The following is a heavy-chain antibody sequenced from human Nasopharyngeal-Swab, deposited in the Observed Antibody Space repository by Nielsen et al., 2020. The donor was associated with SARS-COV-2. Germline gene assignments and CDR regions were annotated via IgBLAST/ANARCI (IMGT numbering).Heavy chain of an antibody. CDR2: INPSGGDT. CDR3: ANRRLEGIDV. D-gene: IGHD1-1*01. J-gene: IGHJ6*02. Sequence: ASVKVSCKASGYTFTTYNVHWVRQAPGQGLEWMGRINPSGGDTGYAQKFQGRVTMTRDTSTSTVYMEVSSLRSEDTAVYYCANRRLEGIDVWGQGTMVTVSS. CDR1: GYTFTTYN. V-gene: IGHV1-46*01.